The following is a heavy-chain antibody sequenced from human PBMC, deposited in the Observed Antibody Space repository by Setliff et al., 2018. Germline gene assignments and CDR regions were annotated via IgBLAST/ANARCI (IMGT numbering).Heavy chain of an antibody. CDR3: ARHIWGAKMQLPHDVFDI. CDR2: INHSGST. V-gene: IGHV4-34*01. Sequence: PSETLSLTCTVYGGSLSDYYWSWIRQPPGKGLEWIVEINHSGSTNYSPSLKSRVTISVDMSKNQLSLKLSSVTAADTAVYYCARHIWGAKMQLPHDVFDIWGQGTMVTVSS. D-gene: IGHD2-2*01. J-gene: IGHJ3*02. CDR1: GGSLSDYY.